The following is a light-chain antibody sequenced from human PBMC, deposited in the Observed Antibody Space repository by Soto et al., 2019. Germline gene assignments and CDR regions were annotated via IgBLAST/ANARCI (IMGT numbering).Light chain of an antibody. CDR1: QSVGTN. Sequence: EVVMTQSPATLSVSPGERATLSCRASQSVGTNLAWYQHKPGHTPRLLIHGASTRATAIPARFDGSGSGTEFTLTISSLQSEDFAVYSCQHYNNWPWTLGQGTKVEIK. V-gene: IGKV3-15*01. CDR3: QHYNNWPWT. J-gene: IGKJ1*01. CDR2: GAS.